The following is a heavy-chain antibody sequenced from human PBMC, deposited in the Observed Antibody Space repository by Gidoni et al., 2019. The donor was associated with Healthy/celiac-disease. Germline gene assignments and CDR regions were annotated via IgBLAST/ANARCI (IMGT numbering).Heavy chain of an antibody. CDR1: GFTFSSYA. Sequence: EVQLLESGGGLVQPGVSLRLSCAASGFTFSSYAMSWVRQAPGKGLEWVSAISGSGGSTYYADSVKGRFTISRDNSKNTLYLQMNSLRAEDTAVYYCAKDRSYGGKPNDAFDIWGQGTMVTVSS. J-gene: IGHJ3*02. CDR3: AKDRSYGGKPNDAFDI. V-gene: IGHV3-23*01. CDR2: ISGSGGST. D-gene: IGHD4-17*01.